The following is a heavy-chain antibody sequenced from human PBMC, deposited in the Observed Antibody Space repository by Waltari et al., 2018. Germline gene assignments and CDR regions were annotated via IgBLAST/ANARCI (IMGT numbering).Heavy chain of an antibody. Sequence: QVQLQESGPGLVKPSETLSLPCTVSGGSISSHYWSWIRQPPGKGLEWIGYIYYSGSTNYNPSLKSRVTISVDTSKNQFSLKLSSVTAADTAVYYCARQGLDAFDIWGQGTMVTVSS. J-gene: IGHJ3*02. V-gene: IGHV4-59*11. CDR3: ARQGLDAFDI. CDR2: IYYSGST. CDR1: GGSISSHY.